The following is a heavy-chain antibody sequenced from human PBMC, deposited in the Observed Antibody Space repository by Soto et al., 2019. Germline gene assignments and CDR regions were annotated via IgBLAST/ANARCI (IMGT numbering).Heavy chain of an antibody. CDR1: GFTFDNYA. D-gene: IGHD3-16*01. Sequence: EVQLMESGGGLVQPGRSLRLSCAASGFTFDNYAMHWVRQVPGKGLEWVSGISWNSGNIGYADSVKGRFTISRDNAQNSLYLQMNSLRSEDTAFYYCAKDHMAWACLFDSWGQGTMVTVSS. J-gene: IGHJ4*02. V-gene: IGHV3-9*01. CDR2: ISWNSGNI. CDR3: AKDHMAWACLFDS.